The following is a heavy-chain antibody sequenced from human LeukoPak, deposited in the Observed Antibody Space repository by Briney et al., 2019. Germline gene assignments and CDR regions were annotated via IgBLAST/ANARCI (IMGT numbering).Heavy chain of an antibody. Sequence: GGSLRLSCAASGFTFSNYNMNGVRQAPGKGLEGVSSISSSSSHIYYADLVKGRFTISRDNAKNSLYLHMNTLRAQDTALYYCARVDPDSEADSSYFMDVWGKGTPVTVSS. J-gene: IGHJ6*03. D-gene: IGHD1-14*01. CDR3: ARVDPDSEADSSYFMDV. CDR1: GFTFSNYN. CDR2: ISSSSSHI. V-gene: IGHV3-21*04.